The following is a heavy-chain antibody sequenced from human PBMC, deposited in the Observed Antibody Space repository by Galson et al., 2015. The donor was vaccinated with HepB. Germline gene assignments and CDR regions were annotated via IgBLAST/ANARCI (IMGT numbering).Heavy chain of an antibody. D-gene: IGHD3-22*01. CDR2: ISPSGGST. Sequence: SVKVSCKASGYTFTNYYMHWVRQAPGHGLEWMGIISPSGGSTTSAQKFHGRVTMTRDTSTSTVYMELSSLRSEDTAVYYCATMIEVNYYYGMDVWGQGTTVTVSS. CDR1: GYTFTNYY. V-gene: IGHV1-46*03. J-gene: IGHJ6*02. CDR3: ATMIEVNYYYGMDV.